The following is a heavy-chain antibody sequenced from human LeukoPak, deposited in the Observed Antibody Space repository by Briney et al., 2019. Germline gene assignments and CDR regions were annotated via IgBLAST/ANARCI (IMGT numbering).Heavy chain of an antibody. V-gene: IGHV3-23*01. CDR2: ISGSGGKT. J-gene: IGHJ3*02. CDR3: AKGRITAAGTNDAFDI. D-gene: IGHD6-13*01. Sequence: PGGSLRLSCAASGFTFSSNAMSWVRQAPGKGLEWVSAISGSGGKTFYADSVKGRFAISRDNSKNTLYLQMNSLRAEDTAVYYCAKGRITAAGTNDAFDIWGQGTMVTVSS. CDR1: GFTFSSNA.